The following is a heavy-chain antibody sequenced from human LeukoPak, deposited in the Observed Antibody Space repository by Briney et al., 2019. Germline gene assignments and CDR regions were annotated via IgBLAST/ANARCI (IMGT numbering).Heavy chain of an antibody. V-gene: IGHV4-39*07. D-gene: IGHD3-3*01. Sequence: PSETLSLTCTVSGGSISSSSYYWGWIRQPPGKGLEWIGSIYYSGSTYYNPSLKSRVTISVDTSKNQFSLELSSVTAADTAVYYCARVVADTPYYDFWSLSGAFDIWGQGTMVTVSS. CDR2: IYYSGST. J-gene: IGHJ3*02. CDR3: ARVVADTPYYDFWSLSGAFDI. CDR1: GGSISSSSYY.